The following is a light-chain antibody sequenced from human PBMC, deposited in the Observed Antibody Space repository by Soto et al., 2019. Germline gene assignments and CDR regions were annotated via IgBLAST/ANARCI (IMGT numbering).Light chain of an antibody. CDR3: QQYKSSPHT. J-gene: IGKJ4*01. CDR2: AAS. V-gene: IGKV1-27*01. Sequence: DIQMTQSPSSLSASVGDRVIITCRATQDISNYLAWYQQKPGKVPKLLIYAASTLHSGVPSRFSGSGSGTDFTLTISSLQPEDVATFYCQQYKSSPHTFGGGTKVEIK. CDR1: QDISNY.